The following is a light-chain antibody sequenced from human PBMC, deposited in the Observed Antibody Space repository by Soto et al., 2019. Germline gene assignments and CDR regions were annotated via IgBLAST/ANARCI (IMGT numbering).Light chain of an antibody. Sequence: QPVLTQPASGSGSPGQSSTISCTGTSSDVGGYNYVSWYQHHPGKAPKLMIFDVSNRPSGVSNRFSGSKSGNTASLTISGLQAEDEADYYCSSYTSSSTPYVFGTGTKVTVL. CDR1: SSDVGGYNY. J-gene: IGLJ1*01. CDR2: DVS. CDR3: SSYTSSSTPYV. V-gene: IGLV2-14*03.